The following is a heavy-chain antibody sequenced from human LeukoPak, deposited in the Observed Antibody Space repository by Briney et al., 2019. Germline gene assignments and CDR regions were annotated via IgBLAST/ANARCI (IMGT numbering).Heavy chain of an antibody. CDR1: GYSFTSYW. Sequence: GESLKISCKGSGYSFTSYWISWVRQMPGKGLEWMGRIDPSDSYTNYSPSFQGHVTISADKSISTAYLQWSSLKASDTAMYYCARQDGAAAAPGAFDIWGQGTMVTVSS. CDR3: ARQDGAAAAPGAFDI. D-gene: IGHD6-13*01. J-gene: IGHJ3*02. CDR2: IDPSDSYT. V-gene: IGHV5-10-1*01.